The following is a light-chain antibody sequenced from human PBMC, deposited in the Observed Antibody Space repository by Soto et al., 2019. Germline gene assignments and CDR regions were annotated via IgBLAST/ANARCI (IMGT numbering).Light chain of an antibody. CDR3: QQRSNWPLT. CDR2: DAS. Sequence: EIVLTQSPATLSLSPGERATLSCRARQSVSSYLAWYQQKPGQAPRLLISDASNRATGIPARFSGSGSGTDFTLTISSLEPEDFAVYYCQQRSNWPLTFGGGTKVEIK. V-gene: IGKV3-11*01. CDR1: QSVSSY. J-gene: IGKJ4*01.